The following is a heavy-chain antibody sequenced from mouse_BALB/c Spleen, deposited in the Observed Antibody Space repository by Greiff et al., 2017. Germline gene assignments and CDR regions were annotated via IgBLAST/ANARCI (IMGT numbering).Heavy chain of an antibody. CDR3: GRGYGSSRHFDY. J-gene: IGHJ2*01. Sequence: EVHLVESGPELVKPGASVKISCKASGYSFTGYFMNWVKQSHGKSLEWIGRINPYNGDTFYNQKFKGKATLTVDKSSSTAHMELLSLTSEDSAVYYCGRGYGSSRHFDYWGQGTTLTVSS. CDR2: INPYNGDT. D-gene: IGHD1-1*01. CDR1: GYSFTGYF. V-gene: IGHV1-37*01.